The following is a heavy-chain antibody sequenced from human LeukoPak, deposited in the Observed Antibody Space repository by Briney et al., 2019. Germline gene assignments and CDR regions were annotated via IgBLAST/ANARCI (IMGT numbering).Heavy chain of an antibody. CDR1: GFTFSSYA. D-gene: IGHD6-19*01. V-gene: IGHV3-23*01. J-gene: IGHJ4*02. CDR3: AKESWSSGWYGGSSY. Sequence: AGGSLRLSCAASGFTFSSYAMSWVRQAPGKGLEWVSAISGSGGSTYYADSVKGRFTIPRDNSKNTLYLQMNSLRAEDTAVYYCAKESWSSGWYGGSSYWGQGTLVTVSS. CDR2: ISGSGGST.